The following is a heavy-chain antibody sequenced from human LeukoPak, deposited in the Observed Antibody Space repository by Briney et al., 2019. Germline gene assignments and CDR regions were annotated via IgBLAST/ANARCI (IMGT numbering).Heavy chain of an antibody. CDR1: GGSISGHY. J-gene: IGHJ5*02. CDR2: IFYSGSP. D-gene: IGHD2-21*02. CDR3: ARGGDTPFDP. V-gene: IGHV4-59*11. Sequence: PSETLSLTCTVSGGSISGHYWTWIRQPPGKGLEWIGYIFYSGSPNYNPSLKSRVTISVDTSKNQFSLILSSVTAADTAVYYCARGGDTPFDPWGQGTLITVSS.